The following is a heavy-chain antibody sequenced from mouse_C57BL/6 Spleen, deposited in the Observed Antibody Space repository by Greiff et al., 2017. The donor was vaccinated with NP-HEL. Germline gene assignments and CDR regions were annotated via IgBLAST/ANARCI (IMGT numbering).Heavy chain of an antibody. Sequence: VQLQQSGAELVRPGASVTLSCKASGYTFTDYEMHWVKQTPVHGLEWIGAIDPETGGTAYNQKFKGKAILTADKSSSTAYMELRSLTSEDSAVYYCTRVSSYYYGSSPWFAYWGQGTLVTVSA. CDR3: TRVSSYYYGSSPWFAY. CDR2: IDPETGGT. D-gene: IGHD1-1*01. J-gene: IGHJ3*01. CDR1: GYTFTDYE. V-gene: IGHV1-15*01.